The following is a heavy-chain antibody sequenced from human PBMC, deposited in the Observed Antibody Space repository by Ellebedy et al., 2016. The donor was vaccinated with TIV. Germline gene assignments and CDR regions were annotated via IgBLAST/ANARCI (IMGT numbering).Heavy chain of an antibody. V-gene: IGHV3-23*01. CDR1: GFNSNNYA. Sequence: GESLKISCTASGFNSNNYAMTSLRPAPGKGLEWVSAISRSGGTTYYADSVKGRSTISRDNSKNMLSVQMNGLRAEDTAVYYWTKGQYGPGDPWGQGTLVTVSS. D-gene: IGHD3-10*01. J-gene: IGHJ5*02. CDR2: ISRSGGTT. CDR3: TKGQYGPGDP.